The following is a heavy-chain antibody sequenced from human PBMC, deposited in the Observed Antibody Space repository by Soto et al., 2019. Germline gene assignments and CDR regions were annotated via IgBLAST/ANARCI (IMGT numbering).Heavy chain of an antibody. J-gene: IGHJ4*02. CDR1: CGSISSGGYS. V-gene: IGHV4-30-2*01. CDR2: IYHSGST. CDR3: ARGGTYDSSGYDLDY. Sequence: SETLSLTCAVSCGSISSGGYSWSWIRQPPGKGLEWIGYIYHSGSTYYNPSLKSRVTISVDRSKNQFSLKLSSVTAADTAVYYCARGGTYDSSGYDLDYWGQGTLVTVSS. D-gene: IGHD3-22*01.